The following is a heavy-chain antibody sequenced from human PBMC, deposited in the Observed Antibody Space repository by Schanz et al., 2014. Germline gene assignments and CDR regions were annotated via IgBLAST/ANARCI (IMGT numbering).Heavy chain of an antibody. V-gene: IGHV3-23*04. CDR1: GFSFSSYA. Sequence: EVQLVESGGGLVQPGGSLRLSCATSGFSFSSYAMSWVRQAPGKGLEWVSAISGSGGSTYYADSVKGRFTISRDNSKNTVYLQMNSLRVEDTAVYFCAKIERNEDWGQGTLXTVSS. CDR3: AKIERNED. CDR2: ISGSGGST. J-gene: IGHJ4*02. D-gene: IGHD1-1*01.